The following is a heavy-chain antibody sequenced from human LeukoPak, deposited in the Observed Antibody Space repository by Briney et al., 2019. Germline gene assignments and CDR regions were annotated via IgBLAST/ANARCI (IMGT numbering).Heavy chain of an antibody. CDR2: MNPNSGNT. D-gene: IGHD1-26*01. CDR1: GYTFTSYD. J-gene: IGHJ6*02. V-gene: IGHV1-8*01. CDR3: ARGQRWELLNGMDV. Sequence: ASVKVSCKASGYTFTSYDINWVRQATGQGLEWMGWMNPNSGNTGYAQKFQGRVTMTRNTSICTAYMELSSLRSEDTAVYYCARGQRWELLNGMDVWGQGTTATVSS.